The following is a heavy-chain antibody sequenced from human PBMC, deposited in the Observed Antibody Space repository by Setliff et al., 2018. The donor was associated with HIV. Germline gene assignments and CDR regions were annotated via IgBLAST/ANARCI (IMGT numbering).Heavy chain of an antibody. CDR2: IYYSGST. CDR1: GGSISYYY. V-gene: IGHV4-59*01. CDR3: ARKNYYDQKGAFDI. Sequence: PSETLSLTCTVSGGSISYYYWSWIRQPPGKGLEWIGYIYYSGSTNYNPSLKSRVTMSLDTSKNQFSLKLTSVTAADTAVYYCARKNYYDQKGAFDIWGQGTMVTVSS. D-gene: IGHD3-22*01. J-gene: IGHJ3*02.